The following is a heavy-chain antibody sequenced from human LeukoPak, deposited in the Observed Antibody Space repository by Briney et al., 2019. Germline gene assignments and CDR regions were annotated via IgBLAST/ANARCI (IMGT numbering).Heavy chain of an antibody. Sequence: GGSLRLSCAASGFTFSDYYMSWIRQAPGKGLEWVSYISSNGSTIYYADSVKGRFTISRDNAKNLLYLQMDSLRAEDTAVYYCAKYSGTARFDYWGQGTLVTVSS. J-gene: IGHJ4*02. CDR2: ISSNGSTI. CDR1: GFTFSDYY. D-gene: IGHD2-21*01. V-gene: IGHV3-11*04. CDR3: AKYSGTARFDY.